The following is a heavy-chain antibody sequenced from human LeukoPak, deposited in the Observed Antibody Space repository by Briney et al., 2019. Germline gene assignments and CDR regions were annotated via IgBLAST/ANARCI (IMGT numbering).Heavy chain of an antibody. Sequence: KPSETLSLTCTVSGGSISSYYWSWIRQPPGKGLEWIGYIYYSGSTNYNPSLKSRVTISVDTSKNQFSLKLSSVTAADTAVYYCARRKQWLHDAFDIWAKGQWSPSLQ. CDR2: IYYSGST. D-gene: IGHD6-19*01. J-gene: IGHJ3*02. V-gene: IGHV4-59*08. CDR3: ARRKQWLHDAFDI. CDR1: GGSISSYY.